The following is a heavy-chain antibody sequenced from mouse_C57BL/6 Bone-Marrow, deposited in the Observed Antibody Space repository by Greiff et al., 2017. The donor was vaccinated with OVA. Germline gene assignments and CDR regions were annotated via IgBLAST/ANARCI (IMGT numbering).Heavy chain of an antibody. CDR1: GFTFSSYG. D-gene: IGHD1-1*01. Sequence: EVQLQESGGDLVKPGGSLKLSCAASGFTFSSYGMSWVRQTPDKRLEWVATISSGGSYTYYPASVKGRFTISRDNAKNTLYLQMSSLKSEDTAMYYCARHPLYYGSSYWYFDVWGTVTTVTVSS. V-gene: IGHV5-6*01. CDR2: ISSGGSYT. J-gene: IGHJ1*03. CDR3: ARHPLYYGSSYWYFDV.